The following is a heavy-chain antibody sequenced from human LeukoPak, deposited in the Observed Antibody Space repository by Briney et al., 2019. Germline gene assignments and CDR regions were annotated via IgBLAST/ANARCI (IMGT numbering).Heavy chain of an antibody. Sequence: GGSLRLSCAASGFTFSSYGMHWVRQAPGKGMEWVAFIRYDGSNKYYADSVKGRFTISRDNSKNTLYLQMNSLRAEDTAVYYCAKVGDCSGGSCLTDYWGQGTLVTVSS. CDR2: IRYDGSNK. CDR3: AKVGDCSGGSCLTDY. V-gene: IGHV3-30*02. J-gene: IGHJ4*02. CDR1: GFTFSSYG. D-gene: IGHD2-15*01.